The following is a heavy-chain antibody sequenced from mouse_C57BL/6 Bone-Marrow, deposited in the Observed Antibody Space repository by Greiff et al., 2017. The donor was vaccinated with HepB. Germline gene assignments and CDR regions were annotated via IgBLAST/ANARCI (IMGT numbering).Heavy chain of an antibody. V-gene: IGHV1-18*01. Sequence: EVKLQESGPELVKPGASVKIPCKASGYTFTDYNMDWVKQSHGKSLEWIGDINPNNGGTIYNQKFKGKATLTVDKSSSTAYMELRSLTSEDTAVYYCARSYGYYEDYYAMDYWGQGTSVTVSS. CDR2: INPNNGGT. J-gene: IGHJ4*01. CDR1: GYTFTDYN. D-gene: IGHD2-3*01. CDR3: ARSYGYYEDYYAMDY.